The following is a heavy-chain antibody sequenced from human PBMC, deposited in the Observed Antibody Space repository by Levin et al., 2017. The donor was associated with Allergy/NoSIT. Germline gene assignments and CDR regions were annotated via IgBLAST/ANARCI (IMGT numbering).Heavy chain of an antibody. CDR2: MNPNSGNT. Sequence: ASVKVSCKASGYTFTSYDINWVRQATGQGLEWMGWMNPNSGNTGYAQKFQGRVTMTRNTSISTAYMELSSLRSEDTAVYYCARGGDKGYCSGGSCYYDYWGQGTLVTVSS. J-gene: IGHJ4*02. CDR3: ARGGDKGYCSGGSCYYDY. V-gene: IGHV1-8*01. CDR1: GYTFTSYD. D-gene: IGHD2-15*01.